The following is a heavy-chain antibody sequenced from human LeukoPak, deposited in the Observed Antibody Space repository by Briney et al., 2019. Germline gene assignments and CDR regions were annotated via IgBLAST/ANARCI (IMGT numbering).Heavy chain of an antibody. V-gene: IGHV4-59*01. J-gene: IGHJ3*02. CDR2: IYYSGST. D-gene: IGHD3-22*01. Sequence: SETLSPTCTVSGGSISSYYWSWIRQPPGKGLEWIGYIYYSGSTNYNPSLKSRVTISVDTSKNQFSLKLSSVTAADTAVYYCARTYYYDSSGYFSDAFDIWGQGTMVTVSS. CDR1: GGSISSYY. CDR3: ARTYYYDSSGYFSDAFDI.